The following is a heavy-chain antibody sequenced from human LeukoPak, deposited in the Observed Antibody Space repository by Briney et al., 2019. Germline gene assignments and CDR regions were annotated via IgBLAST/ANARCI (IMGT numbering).Heavy chain of an antibody. D-gene: IGHD3-10*01. CDR3: ARQGLAVRDFDY. V-gene: IGHV4-34*01. CDR2: INHSGST. J-gene: IGHJ4*02. Sequence: SETLSLTCAVYGGSFSGYYWSWIRQPPGKGLEWIGEINHSGSTNYNPSLKSRVTISVDTSKNQFSLKLNSVTAADTAIYYCARQGLAVRDFDYWGQGTLVTGSS. CDR1: GGSFSGYY.